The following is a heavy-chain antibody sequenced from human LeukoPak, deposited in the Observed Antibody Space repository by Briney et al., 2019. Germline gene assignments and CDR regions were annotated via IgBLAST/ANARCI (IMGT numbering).Heavy chain of an antibody. CDR3: TRRCKDAYTLYCFDY. D-gene: IGHD5-24*01. J-gene: IGHJ4*02. CDR1: GGSINSYY. V-gene: IGHV4-59*01. CDR2: MYYSGGT. Sequence: SETLSLTCTVSGGSINSYYWSWIRQPPGKGLEWIGHMYYSGGTNYNPSLKSRVTISVDTSKDQFSLKLSSVTAADTAVYYCTRRCKDAYTLYCFDYWGQGTLVTVSS.